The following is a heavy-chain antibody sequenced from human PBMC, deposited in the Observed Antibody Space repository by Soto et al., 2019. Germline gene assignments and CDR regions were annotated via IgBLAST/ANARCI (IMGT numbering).Heavy chain of an antibody. Sequence: SAPTLVNPTQTLTLTCTFSGFSLHTSGMCGSWIRQPPGKALEWLARIDWDDDKYYSTYLKTRLTISKDTSKNQVVLTMTNMDPVDTATYYCERGHALVARAGYYYYMDVWGKGTTVTVS. D-gene: IGHD5-12*01. CDR3: ERGHALVARAGYYYYMDV. CDR1: GFSLHTSGMC. V-gene: IGHV2-70*11. J-gene: IGHJ6*03. CDR2: IDWDDDK.